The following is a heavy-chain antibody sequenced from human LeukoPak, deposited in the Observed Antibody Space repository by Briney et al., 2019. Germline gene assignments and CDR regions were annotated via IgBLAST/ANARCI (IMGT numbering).Heavy chain of an antibody. Sequence: SETLSLTCTVSGGSISSYYWSWIRQPAGKGLEWIGRIYTSGSTNYNPSLKSRVTISVDTSKNQFSLKLSSVTAADTAVYYCARGYAYYYDSSGYYYWFDPWGQGTLVTVSS. V-gene: IGHV4-4*07. D-gene: IGHD3-22*01. J-gene: IGHJ5*02. CDR3: ARGYAYYYDSSGYYYWFDP. CDR1: GGSISSYY. CDR2: IYTSGST.